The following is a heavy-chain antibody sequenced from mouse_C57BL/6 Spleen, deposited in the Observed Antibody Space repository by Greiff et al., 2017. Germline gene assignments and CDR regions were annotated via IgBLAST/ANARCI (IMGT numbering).Heavy chain of an antibody. Sequence: VQLQQSGAELVKPGASVKISCKASGYAFSSYWMNWVKQRPGKGLEWIGQIYPGDGDTNYNGKFKGKATLTADKSSSTAYMQRSILTSEDSAVYFCARSAPYDYDWFAYWGQGTLVTVSA. V-gene: IGHV1-80*01. CDR2: IYPGDGDT. CDR3: ARSAPYDYDWFAY. J-gene: IGHJ3*01. CDR1: GYAFSSYW. D-gene: IGHD2-4*01.